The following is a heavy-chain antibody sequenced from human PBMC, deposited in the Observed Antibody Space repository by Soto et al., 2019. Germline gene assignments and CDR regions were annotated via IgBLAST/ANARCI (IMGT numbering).Heavy chain of an antibody. CDR2: IYYSGST. CDR1: GGSISSGGYY. V-gene: IGHV4-31*03. J-gene: IGHJ4*02. CDR3: ARAIRGYSSGWYRNYFDY. D-gene: IGHD6-19*01. Sequence: QVQLQESGPGLVKPSQTLSLTCTVSGGSISSGGYYWSWIRQHPGKGLEWIGYIYYSGSTYYNPSLKSRVTISVDTSKNQFALKLSSVTDADTAVYYCARAIRGYSSGWYRNYFDYWGQGTLVTVSS.